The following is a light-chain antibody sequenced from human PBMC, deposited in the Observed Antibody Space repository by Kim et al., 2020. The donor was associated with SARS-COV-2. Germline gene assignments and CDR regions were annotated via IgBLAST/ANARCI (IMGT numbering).Light chain of an antibody. CDR1: RSDVGGYNQ. Sequence: GQSISISCTGSRSDVGGYNQVSGYQQHPGNDPKLMIYDVTNRTSGVSHRFSGSKSANTASLTISGLQAEDEADYYCSSYTSSSTVVFGGGTKLTVL. J-gene: IGLJ2*01. V-gene: IGLV2-14*03. CDR2: DVT. CDR3: SSYTSSSTVV.